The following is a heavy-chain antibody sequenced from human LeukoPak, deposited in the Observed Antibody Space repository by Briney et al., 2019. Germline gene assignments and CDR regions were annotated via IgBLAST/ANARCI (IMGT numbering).Heavy chain of an antibody. J-gene: IGHJ6*03. V-gene: IGHV4-59*01. CDR1: GGSLGSYY. CDR2: YYSGST. CDR3: ARTTEAHSWRTRDCDYYMDV. D-gene: IGHD6-13*01. Sequence: RPSETLSLTCTVSGGSLGSYYWRWIRQPPAKGLEWIVYYSGSTNYNPPLKSRVTISVDTSKNQFSLKLSSVTAADTALYYCARTTEAHSWRTRDCDYYMDVWGKGTTVTVSS.